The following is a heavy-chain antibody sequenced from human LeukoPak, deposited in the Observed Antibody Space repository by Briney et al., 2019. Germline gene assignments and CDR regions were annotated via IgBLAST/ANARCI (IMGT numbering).Heavy chain of an antibody. D-gene: IGHD3-10*01. CDR2: INHGGST. CDR3: ARGRYTMVRGVIGRDTDYYYYSYMDV. J-gene: IGHJ6*03. Sequence: SETLSLTCAVSGGSFSGHYWNWIRQPPGKGLEWIGEINHGGSTNYNPSLKSRVTISVDTSQNQFSLQLNSVTPEDTAVYYCARGRYTMVRGVIGRDTDYYYYSYMDVWGKGTTVTISS. V-gene: IGHV4-34*01. CDR1: GGSFSGHY.